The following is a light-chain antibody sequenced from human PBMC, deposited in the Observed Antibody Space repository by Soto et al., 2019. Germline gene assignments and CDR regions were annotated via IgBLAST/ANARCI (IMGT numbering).Light chain of an antibody. CDR3: RSYTSSSTLNV. CDR2: DVS. CDR1: SSDVGGYNY. V-gene: IGLV2-14*01. J-gene: IGLJ1*01. Sequence: QSVLTQPASVSGSPGQSITISCTGTSSDVGGYNYVSWYQQHPGKAPKLMIYDVSNRPSGVSNRFSGSKSGNTASLTISGLQAEDEADYYCRSYTSSSTLNVFGTGTKVTVL.